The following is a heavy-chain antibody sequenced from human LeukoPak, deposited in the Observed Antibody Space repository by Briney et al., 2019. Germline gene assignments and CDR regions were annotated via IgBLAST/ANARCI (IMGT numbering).Heavy chain of an antibody. V-gene: IGHV4-38-2*02. CDR3: ASIAARPPYYYYYMDV. CDR2: IYHSGST. CDR1: GYSISSGYY. J-gene: IGHJ6*03. D-gene: IGHD6-6*01. Sequence: SETLSLTCTVSGYSISSGYYWGWIRQPPGKGLEWIGSIYHSGSTYYNPSLKSRVTISVDTSKNQFSLKLSSVTAADTAVYYCASIAARPPYYYYYMDVWGKGTTVTVSS.